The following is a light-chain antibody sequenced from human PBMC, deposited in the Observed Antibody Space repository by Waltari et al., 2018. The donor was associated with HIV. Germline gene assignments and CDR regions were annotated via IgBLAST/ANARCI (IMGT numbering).Light chain of an antibody. J-gene: IGLJ3*02. Sequence: QPVLTQPPSAPGTPGQRVTIPCSGSSSNIGSNPLNWYQQVPGTAPKLLIYSDNQRPSGVPDRFSGSKSGTSASLAISRLQSEDEANYYCAAWDDSLNGPLFGGWTKLTVL. CDR2: SDN. CDR3: AAWDDSLNGPL. V-gene: IGLV1-44*01. CDR1: SSNIGSNP.